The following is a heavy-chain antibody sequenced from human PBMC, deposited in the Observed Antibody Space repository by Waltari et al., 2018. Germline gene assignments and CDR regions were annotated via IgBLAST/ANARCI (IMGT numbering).Heavy chain of an antibody. Sequence: QVQLQESGPGLVKPSQTLSLTCTVSGGSISSGSYYWSWIRQPAGKGLEWIGRIYTSGSTNYNPSLKSRVTISVDTSKNQFSLKLSSVTAADTAVYYCARDYYGSGSYLTFDPWGQGTLVTVSS. V-gene: IGHV4-61*02. D-gene: IGHD3-10*01. J-gene: IGHJ5*02. CDR3: ARDYYGSGSYLTFDP. CDR1: GGSISSGSYY. CDR2: IYTSGST.